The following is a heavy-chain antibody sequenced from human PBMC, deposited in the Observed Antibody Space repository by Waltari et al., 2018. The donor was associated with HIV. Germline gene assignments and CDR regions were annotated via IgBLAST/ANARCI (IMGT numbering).Heavy chain of an antibody. D-gene: IGHD3-10*01. Sequence: EVQLVESGGGLVKPGGSLRLSCAASGFTFSSYSMNWVRQAPGKGWVSTIRISSSYIYYADAVKGRFTISRDNAKNSLYLQMNSLRAEDTAVYYCASPKNYGSGTIRAPMGYWGQGTLVTVSS. CDR1: GFTFSSYS. V-gene: IGHV3-21*01. CDR2: IRISSSYI. J-gene: IGHJ4*02. CDR3: ASPKNYGSGTIRAPMGY.